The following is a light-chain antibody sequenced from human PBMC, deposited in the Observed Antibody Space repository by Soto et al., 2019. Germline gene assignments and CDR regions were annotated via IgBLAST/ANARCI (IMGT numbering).Light chain of an antibody. CDR2: GAS. CDR1: QTIDNK. V-gene: IGKV3-15*01. J-gene: IGKJ1*01. Sequence: IVMTQSPATLSVSPGERATLSCRASQTIDNKLAWYQQRPGQAPRLLIYGASIRATGIPARFSGSRSGTEFNLTISGLQSEDFGVYYCQQYKDWRTFGQGTNVDIK. CDR3: QQYKDWRT.